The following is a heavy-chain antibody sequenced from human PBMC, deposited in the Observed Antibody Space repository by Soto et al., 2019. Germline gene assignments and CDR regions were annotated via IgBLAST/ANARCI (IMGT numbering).Heavy chain of an antibody. CDR2: ISYDGSNK. Sequence: ESGGGVVQPGRSLRLSCAASGFTFSSYGMHWVRQAPGKGLEWVAVISYDGSNKYYADSVKGRSTISRDNSKNTLYLQMNSLRAEDTAVYYCAKGPYSSSWYYGMDVWGQGTTVTVSS. J-gene: IGHJ6*02. V-gene: IGHV3-30*18. CDR1: GFTFSSYG. D-gene: IGHD6-13*01. CDR3: AKGPYSSSWYYGMDV.